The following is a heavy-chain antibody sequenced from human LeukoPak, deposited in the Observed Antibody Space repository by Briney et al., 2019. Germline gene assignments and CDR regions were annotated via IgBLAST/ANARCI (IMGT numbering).Heavy chain of an antibody. D-gene: IGHD1-26*01. V-gene: IGHV3-74*01. CDR1: GFTFSSYW. J-gene: IGHJ3*02. CDR2: INSDGSST. Sequence: GGSLRLSCAASGFTFSSYWVHWVRQAPGKGLVWVSPINSDGSSTSYADSVKGRFTISRDNAKNTLSLQMNSLRAEDTAVYYCARVGGSNAFDIWGQGTMVVVSS. CDR3: ARVGGSNAFDI.